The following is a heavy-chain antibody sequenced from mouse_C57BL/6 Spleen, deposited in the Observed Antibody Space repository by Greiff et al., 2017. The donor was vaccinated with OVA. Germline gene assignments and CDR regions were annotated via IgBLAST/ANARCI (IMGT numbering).Heavy chain of an antibody. Sequence: EVKLMESGGGLVKPGGSLKLSCAASGFTFSSYAMSWVRQTPEKRLEWVATISDGGSYTYYPDNVKGRFTISRDNAKNNLYLQMSHLKSEDTAMYYCARDLRNYFDYWGQGTTLTVSS. J-gene: IGHJ2*01. V-gene: IGHV5-4*01. CDR3: ARDLRNYFDY. CDR1: GFTFSSYA. CDR2: ISDGGSYT.